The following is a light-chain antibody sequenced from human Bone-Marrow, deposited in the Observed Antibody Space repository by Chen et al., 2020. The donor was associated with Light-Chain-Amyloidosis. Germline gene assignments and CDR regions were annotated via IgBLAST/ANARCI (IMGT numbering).Light chain of an antibody. Sequence: QTVVTPEPSFSVSLGGPVPLTCVLNSSPVSTYYSPSWYQQTTGQAPRTLIYSTHTRSSGLPDRFSGSIMEKKAPLTSPGAQADEEGYYYCALYVGRGIWLFGGGTRLTVL. CDR2: STH. V-gene: IGLV8-61*01. J-gene: IGLJ3*02. CDR3: ALYVGRGIWL. CDR1: SSPVSTYYS.